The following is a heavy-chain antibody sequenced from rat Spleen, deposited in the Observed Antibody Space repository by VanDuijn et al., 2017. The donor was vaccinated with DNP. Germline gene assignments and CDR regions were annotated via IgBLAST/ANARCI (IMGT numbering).Heavy chain of an antibody. V-gene: IGHV2-41*01. CDR1: GFSLSDYN. D-gene: IGHD1-11*01. CDR2: VWNSGGT. Sequence: VQLKESGPGLVQPSQTLSLTCTVAGFSLSDYNVHWVRQPPGMGLECMGVVWNSGGTRYDSTLKSRLTITKDTSKSQVFLKMNSLQTEDTATYYCARDLLRWRRGFAYWGQGTLVTVSS. J-gene: IGHJ3*01. CDR3: ARDLLRWRRGFAY.